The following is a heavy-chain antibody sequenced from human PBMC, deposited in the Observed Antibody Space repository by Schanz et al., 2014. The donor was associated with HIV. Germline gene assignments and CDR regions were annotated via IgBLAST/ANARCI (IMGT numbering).Heavy chain of an antibody. J-gene: IGHJ6*02. CDR3: ARGRNGMGV. Sequence: VQLVESGGGLVQPGGSLRLSCAASGFTFSSYSMNWVRQAPGKGLAWVALISYDGSNRYYSDSVKGRFTISRDNSNNTLYLQMNSLTVDDTAVYYCARGRNGMGVWGPGTTVTVSS. V-gene: IGHV3-30*03. CDR2: ISYDGSNR. CDR1: GFTFSSYS.